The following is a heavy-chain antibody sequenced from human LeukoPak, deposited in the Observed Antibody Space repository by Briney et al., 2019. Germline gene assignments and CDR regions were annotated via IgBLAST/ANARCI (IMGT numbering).Heavy chain of an antibody. J-gene: IGHJ4*02. CDR3: ARRLPDSGSYSPDY. CDR1: GFTFSSFD. CDR2: IKFDGSQK. Sequence: PGGFLRLSCAPSGFTFSSFDMHWVRQPPDKGLEWVAFIKFDGSQKYYADSVRGRFTVSRYNSRNMLYLQLDSLRDDDTAVYFCARRLPDSGSYSPDYWGQGTLVTVSS. D-gene: IGHD3-10*01. V-gene: IGHV3-30*02.